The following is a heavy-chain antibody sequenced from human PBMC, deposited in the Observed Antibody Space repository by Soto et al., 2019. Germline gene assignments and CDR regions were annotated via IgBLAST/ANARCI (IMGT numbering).Heavy chain of an antibody. J-gene: IGHJ4*02. Sequence: QVQLVESGGGLVKPGGSLRLSCAASGFTFSDYYMSWIRQAPGKGLEWVSYISRSSNTIYYADSVKGRLTISRDNXXXXXXXXXXXXXXXXXXXXXXXXXXXXXFXGYWGQGALVTVSS. CDR2: ISRSSNTI. CDR1: GFTFSDYY. CDR3: XXXXXXXFXGY. V-gene: IGHV3-11*01.